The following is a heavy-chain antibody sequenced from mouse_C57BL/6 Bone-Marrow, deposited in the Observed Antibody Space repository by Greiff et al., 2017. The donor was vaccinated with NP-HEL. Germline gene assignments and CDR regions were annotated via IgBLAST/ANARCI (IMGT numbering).Heavy chain of an antibody. CDR2: IHPSDSDT. V-gene: IGHV1-74*01. CDR3: AILTYYGTWFAY. Sequence: QVQLKQPGAELVKPGASVKVSCKASGYTFTSYWMHWVKQRPGQGLEWIGRIHPSDSDTNYNQKFKGKATLTVDKSSSTAYMQLSSLTSEDSAVYYCAILTYYGTWFAYWGQGTLVTVSA. J-gene: IGHJ3*01. D-gene: IGHD1-1*01. CDR1: GYTFTSYW.